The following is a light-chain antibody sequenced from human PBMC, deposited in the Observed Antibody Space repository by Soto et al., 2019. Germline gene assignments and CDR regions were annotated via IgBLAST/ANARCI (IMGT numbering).Light chain of an antibody. CDR3: SSYTSSSPYA. V-gene: IGLV2-14*01. CDR1: SSDVGGYNY. J-gene: IGLJ1*01. Sequence: ALTQPASVSGSPGQSITISCTGTSSDVGGYNYVSWYQQHPGKAPKLMIYEVSNRPSGVSNRFSGSKSGNTASLTISGLQAEDEADYYCSSYTSSSPYAFGTGTKVTVL. CDR2: EVS.